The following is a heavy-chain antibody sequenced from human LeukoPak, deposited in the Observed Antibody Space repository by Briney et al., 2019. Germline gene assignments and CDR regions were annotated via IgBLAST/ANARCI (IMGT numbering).Heavy chain of an antibody. Sequence: GGSLRLSCAASGFSFSNYWMSWVRQAPGKGLERVANIDPGGSETQYVGSVKGRFTTSRDNAKNSLYLQMNSLRAEDTAIYYCARIWYFGDNNWRYFDYWGQGTLVTVSS. CDR1: GFSFSNYW. CDR2: IDPGGSET. V-gene: IGHV3-7*01. CDR3: ARIWYFGDNNWRYFDY. J-gene: IGHJ4*02. D-gene: IGHD1-20*01.